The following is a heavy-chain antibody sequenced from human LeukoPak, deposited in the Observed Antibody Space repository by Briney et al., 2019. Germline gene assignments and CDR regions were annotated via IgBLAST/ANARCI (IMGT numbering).Heavy chain of an antibody. CDR2: ISSISSTI. CDR1: GFTFSSYG. V-gene: IGHV3-48*04. J-gene: IGHJ4*02. D-gene: IGHD6-13*01. Sequence: GGSLRLSCAASGFTFSSYGMKWVRQAPGRGLEWVSYISSISSTIYYADSVKGRFTISRDNAKNSLYLQMNSLRAEDTAVYYCARRGSSWALDYWGQGTLVTVSS. CDR3: ARRGSSWALDY.